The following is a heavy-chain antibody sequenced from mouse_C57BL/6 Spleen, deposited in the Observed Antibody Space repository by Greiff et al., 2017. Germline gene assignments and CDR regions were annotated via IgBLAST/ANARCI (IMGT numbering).Heavy chain of an antibody. CDR2: IDPENGDT. J-gene: IGHJ2*01. D-gene: IGHD2-2*01. V-gene: IGHV14-4*01. CDR3: TTYYGYEGY. CDR1: GFNIKDDY. Sequence: EVQLQQSGAELVRPGASVKLSCTASGFNIKDDYMPWVKQRPDQGLEWIGWIDPENGDTEYASKFQGKATITADTSSNTAYRQLNSLTSEDTAVYYCTTYYGYEGYWGQGTTLTVSS.